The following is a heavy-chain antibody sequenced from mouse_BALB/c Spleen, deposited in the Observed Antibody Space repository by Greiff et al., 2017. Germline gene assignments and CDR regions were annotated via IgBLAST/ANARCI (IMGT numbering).Heavy chain of an antibody. CDR1: GYTFTNYW. CDR2: IYPGGGYT. V-gene: IGHV1-63*02. D-gene: IGHD1-2*01. Sequence: VQLVESGAELVRPGTSVKMSCKAAGYTFTNYWIGWVKQRPGHGLEWIGDIYPGGGYTNYNEKFKGKATFTADTSSNTAYMQLSSLTSEDSAVYYCATLLRLRGYFDYWGQGTTLTVSS. CDR3: ATLLRLRGYFDY. J-gene: IGHJ2*01.